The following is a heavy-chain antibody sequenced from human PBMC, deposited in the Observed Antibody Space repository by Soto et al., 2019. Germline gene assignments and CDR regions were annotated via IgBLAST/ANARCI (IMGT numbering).Heavy chain of an antibody. CDR3: TGEVASGY. V-gene: IGHV3-30*03. D-gene: IGHD2-8*02. Sequence: QVQLVESGGGVVQPGRSLRLSCAVSGFTVSTYGIHSVRQAPGKGLEWVAVISRDGGTKYYADSVKGRFTISRDNSRNTLFLEMNTLRSDDMAVYYCTGEVASGYWGQGTLVTVSS. CDR1: GFTVSTYG. J-gene: IGHJ4*02. CDR2: ISRDGGTK.